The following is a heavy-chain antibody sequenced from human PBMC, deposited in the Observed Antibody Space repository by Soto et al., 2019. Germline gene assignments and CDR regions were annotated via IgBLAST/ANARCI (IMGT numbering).Heavy chain of an antibody. CDR3: AKGPTVFGAVISFDYYYGMYV. Sequence: LRLSCTASGFTFSSSAMSWVRQAPGRGLEWVSGISGSGAGTYYADSVKGRFTISRDNSKNTLYLQMSGLRAEDAAVYYCAKGPTVFGAVISFDYYYGMYVWGQGTPVTVSS. J-gene: IGHJ6*02. CDR2: ISGSGAGT. D-gene: IGHD3-3*01. V-gene: IGHV3-23*01. CDR1: GFTFSSSA.